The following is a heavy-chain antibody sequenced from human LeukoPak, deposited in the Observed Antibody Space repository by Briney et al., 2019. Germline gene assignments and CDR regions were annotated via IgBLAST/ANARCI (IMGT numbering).Heavy chain of an antibody. CDR1: GYSISSGYY. CDR3: ARGPYYHGSGSFSPYFDY. V-gene: IGHV4-38-2*02. J-gene: IGHJ4*02. Sequence: SETLSLTCTVSGYSISSGYYWGWIRQPAGKGLEYIGRIYPSGSTNYNPSLKSRVTISVDTSKNQFSLKLSSLTAADTAVYYCARGPYYHGSGSFSPYFDYWGQGTLVIVSS. D-gene: IGHD3-10*01. CDR2: IYPSGST.